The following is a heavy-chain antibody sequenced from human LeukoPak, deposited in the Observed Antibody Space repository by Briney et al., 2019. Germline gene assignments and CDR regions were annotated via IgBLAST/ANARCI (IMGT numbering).Heavy chain of an antibody. D-gene: IGHD6-19*01. V-gene: IGHV4-59*12. CDR1: GGSISSYH. Sequence: SETLSLTCTVSGGSISSYHWSWIRQPPGKGLEWIGYIYYSGSTNYKPSLKSRVTISVDTSKNQFSLKLSSVTAADTAVYYCARAGGSGLIDYWGQGTLVTVSS. J-gene: IGHJ4*02. CDR2: IYYSGST. CDR3: ARAGGSGLIDY.